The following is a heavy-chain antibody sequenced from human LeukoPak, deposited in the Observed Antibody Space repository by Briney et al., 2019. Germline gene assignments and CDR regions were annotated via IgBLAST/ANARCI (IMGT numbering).Heavy chain of an antibody. CDR1: GYTFTNYG. V-gene: IGHV1-18*01. J-gene: IGHJ6*02. CDR3: ARIGDVGAVAGPRGYGMDV. CDR2: ISAYNGNT. Sequence: ASVKVSCKASGYTFTNYGISWVRQAPGQGLEWMGWISAYNGNTNYAQKLQGRVTMTTDTSTSTAYMELRSLRFDDTAVYYCARIGDVGAVAGPRGYGMDVWGQGTTVTVSS. D-gene: IGHD6-19*01.